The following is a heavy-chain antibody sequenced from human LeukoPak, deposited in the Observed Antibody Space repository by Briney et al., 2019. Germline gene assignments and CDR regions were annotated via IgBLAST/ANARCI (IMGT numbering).Heavy chain of an antibody. D-gene: IGHD2-2*01. J-gene: IGHJ6*03. CDR2: INHSGST. CDR1: GGSFSGYY. V-gene: IGHV4-34*01. Sequence: SETLSLTCAVYGGSFSGYYWSWNRQPPGKGLEWIGEINHSGSTNYNPSLKSRVTISVDTSKNQFSLKLSSVTAADTAVYYCARVPPMRVVVPAAKNYYYYYMDVWGKGTTVTVSS. CDR3: ARVPPMRVVVPAAKNYYYYYMDV.